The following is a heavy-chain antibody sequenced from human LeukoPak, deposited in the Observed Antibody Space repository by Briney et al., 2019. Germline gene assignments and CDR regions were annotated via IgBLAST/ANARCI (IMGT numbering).Heavy chain of an antibody. CDR3: ARDFRSGSPGWFDP. CDR2: ISAYNGNT. V-gene: IGHV1-18*01. D-gene: IGHD1-26*01. J-gene: IGHJ5*02. CDR1: GYASTSYG. Sequence: ASVKVSCKASGYASTSYGISWVRQAPGQGLEWMGWISAYNGNTNYAQKLQGRVTMTTDTSTSTAYMELRSLRSDDTAVYYCARDFRSGSPGWFDPWGRGTLVTVSS.